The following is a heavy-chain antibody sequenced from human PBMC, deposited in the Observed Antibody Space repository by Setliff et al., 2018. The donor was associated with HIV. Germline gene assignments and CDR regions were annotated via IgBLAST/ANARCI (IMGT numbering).Heavy chain of an antibody. CDR2: IHHSGSS. V-gene: IGHV4-4*08. J-gene: IGHJ4*02. Sequence: PSETLSLTCTVSGDSIITYYWTWIRQHPGKGLEWIGYIHHSGSSYYTPSLRSRVTMSVDTSKNQFSLKLTSVTAADTAVYYCAREHDYSNYRRLDSWGQGILVTVSS. D-gene: IGHD4-4*01. CDR3: AREHDYSNYRRLDS. CDR1: GDSIITYY.